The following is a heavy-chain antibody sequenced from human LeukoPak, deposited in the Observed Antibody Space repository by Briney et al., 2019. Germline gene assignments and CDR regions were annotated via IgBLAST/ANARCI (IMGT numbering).Heavy chain of an antibody. V-gene: IGHV4-34*01. CDR3: ARGPRITIFGVVNFWFDP. Sequence: SETLSLTCAVYGGSFSGYYWSWIRQPPGKGLEWIGEINHSGSTNYNPSLKSRVTISVDTSKNQFSLKLSPVTAADTAVYYCARGPRITIFGVVNFWFDPWGQGTLVTVSS. CDR1: GGSFSGYY. CDR2: INHSGST. D-gene: IGHD3-3*01. J-gene: IGHJ5*02.